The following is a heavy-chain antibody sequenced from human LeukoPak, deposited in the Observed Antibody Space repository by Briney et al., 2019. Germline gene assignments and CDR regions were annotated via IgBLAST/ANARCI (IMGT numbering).Heavy chain of an antibody. V-gene: IGHV3-21*01. Sequence: GGSLRLSCAASGFTFSSYEMNWVRQAPGKGLEWVSSISSSSSYIYYADSVKGRFTISRDNAKNSLYLQMNSLRAEDTAVYYCARDLLYYDILTGYSDWGQGTLVTVSS. D-gene: IGHD3-9*01. CDR3: ARDLLYYDILTGYSD. CDR1: GFTFSSYE. J-gene: IGHJ4*02. CDR2: ISSSSSYI.